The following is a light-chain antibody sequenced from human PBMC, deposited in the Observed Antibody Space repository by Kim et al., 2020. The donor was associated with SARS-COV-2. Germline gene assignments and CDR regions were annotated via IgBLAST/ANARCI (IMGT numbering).Light chain of an antibody. CDR2: DTS. CDR3: QQRTNRPFT. CDR1: QSVGTY. J-gene: IGKJ2*01. V-gene: IGKV3-11*01. Sequence: SLSPGDRATLSCRASQSVGTYLVWYQQKPGQAPRLLMYDTSTRATGIPARFSGSGSGTDFTLTISSLEPEDFAVYYCQQRTNRPFTFGQGTKLEI.